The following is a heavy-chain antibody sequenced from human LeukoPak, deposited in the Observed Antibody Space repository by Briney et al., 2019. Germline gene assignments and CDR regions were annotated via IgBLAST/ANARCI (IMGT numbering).Heavy chain of an antibody. CDR3: ASRIAAAGTWFY. Sequence: SETLSLTCAVYGGSFSGYYWSWIRQPPGKGLEWIGEINHSGSTNYNPSLKGRVTISVDTSKNQFSLKLSSVTAADTAVYYCASRIAAAGTWFYWGQGTLVTVSS. CDR2: INHSGST. CDR1: GGSFSGYY. D-gene: IGHD6-13*01. J-gene: IGHJ4*02. V-gene: IGHV4-34*01.